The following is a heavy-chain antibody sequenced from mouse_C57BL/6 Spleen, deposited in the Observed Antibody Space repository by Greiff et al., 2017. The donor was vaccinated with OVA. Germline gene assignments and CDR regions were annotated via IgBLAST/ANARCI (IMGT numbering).Heavy chain of an antibody. J-gene: IGHJ4*01. CDR3: ARRDYDGYYSAMDY. Sequence: QVQLQQPGAELVKPGASVTMSCKASGYTFTSYWIPWVKQRPGQGLEWIGDIYPGSGSPNYNEKFKSKATLTVDTSSSTAYMQLSSLTSEDAAVDYCARRDYDGYYSAMDYWGQGTSVTVSS. D-gene: IGHD2-3*01. V-gene: IGHV1-55*01. CDR1: GYTFTSYW. CDR2: IYPGSGSP.